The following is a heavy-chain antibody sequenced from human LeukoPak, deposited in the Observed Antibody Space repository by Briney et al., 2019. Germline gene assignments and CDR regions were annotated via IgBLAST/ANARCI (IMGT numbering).Heavy chain of an antibody. CDR2: VSYSGGT. J-gene: IGHJ4*02. D-gene: IGHD6-19*01. CDR3: ARMRYSSGCFDY. Sequence: SDTLSLTCAVSGGSVSSVNNYWTWMRQPPGKGLECIGYVSYSGGTRYSPSLQTRVTISADTSKNQVSLKLNSVTAADTAIYYCARMRYSSGCFDYWGQGTPVSVSS. CDR1: GGSVSSVNNY. V-gene: IGHV4-61*01.